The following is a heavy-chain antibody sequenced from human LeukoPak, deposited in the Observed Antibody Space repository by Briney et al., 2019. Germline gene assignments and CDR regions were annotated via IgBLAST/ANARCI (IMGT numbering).Heavy chain of an antibody. V-gene: IGHV3-48*04. CDR2: ISRSSSTI. CDR1: GFTLSYNG. D-gene: IGHD4-17*01. J-gene: IGHJ6*03. Sequence: GGSLRLSCAASGFTLSYNGMNWVRQAPGKGLEWVSFISRSSSTIYYADSVKGRFTISRDNAKNSLYLQMNSLRAEDTAVYYCAKADYGDFKENYYMDVWGKGTTVTVSS. CDR3: AKADYGDFKENYYMDV.